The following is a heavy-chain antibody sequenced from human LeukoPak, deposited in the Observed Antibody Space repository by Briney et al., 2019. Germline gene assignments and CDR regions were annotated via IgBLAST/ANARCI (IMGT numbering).Heavy chain of an antibody. CDR2: INHSGST. CDR3: ARPILPWYFDL. J-gene: IGHJ2*01. CDR1: GGSFSGYY. V-gene: IGHV4-34*01. Sequence: PSETLSLTCAVYGGSFSGYYWSWIRQPPGKGLEWIGEINHSGSTNYNPSLKSRVTISVDTSKNQFSPKLSSVTAADTAVYYCARPILPWYFDLWGRGTLVTVSS.